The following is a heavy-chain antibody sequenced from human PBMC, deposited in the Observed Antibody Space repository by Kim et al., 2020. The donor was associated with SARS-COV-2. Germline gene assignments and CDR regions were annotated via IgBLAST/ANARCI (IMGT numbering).Heavy chain of an antibody. CDR3: ARYDILTGYFDY. Sequence: SETLSLTCTVSGGSISSSSYYWGWIRQPPGKGLEWIGSIYYGGSTYYNPSLKSRVTISVDTSKNQFSLKLSLVTAADTAVYYCARYDILTGYFDYWGQGTLVTVSS. V-gene: IGHV4-39*01. D-gene: IGHD3-9*01. CDR1: GGSISSSSYY. J-gene: IGHJ4*02. CDR2: IYYGGST.